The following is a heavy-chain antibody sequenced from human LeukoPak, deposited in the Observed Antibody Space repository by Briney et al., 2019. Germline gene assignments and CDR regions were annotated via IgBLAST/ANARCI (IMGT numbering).Heavy chain of an antibody. J-gene: IGHJ3*02. CDR3: AMGVRYCSGGSCYSLYDAFDI. Sequence: GGSLRLSCAASGFTFSSYGVHWVRQAPGKGLEWVAVISYDGSNKYYADSVKGRFTISRDNSKNTLYLQMNSLRAEDTAVYYCAMGVRYCSGGSCYSLYDAFDIWGQGTMVTVSS. CDR2: ISYDGSNK. D-gene: IGHD2-15*01. V-gene: IGHV3-30*03. CDR1: GFTFSSYG.